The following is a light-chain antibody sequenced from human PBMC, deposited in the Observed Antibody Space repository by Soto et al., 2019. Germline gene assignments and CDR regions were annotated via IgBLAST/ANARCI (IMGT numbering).Light chain of an antibody. J-gene: IGKJ5*01. V-gene: IGKV3-20*01. CDR2: GAS. CDR1: QSVSSSY. CDR3: QQYGSSPPSST. Sequence: IELTQSPGTLSLSQGERATLSCRASQSVSSSYLAWYQQKPGQAPRLLIYGASSRATGIPDRFSGRGSGTDFTLTISRLEPEDFAVYYCQQYGSSPPSSTFGQGTRLEI.